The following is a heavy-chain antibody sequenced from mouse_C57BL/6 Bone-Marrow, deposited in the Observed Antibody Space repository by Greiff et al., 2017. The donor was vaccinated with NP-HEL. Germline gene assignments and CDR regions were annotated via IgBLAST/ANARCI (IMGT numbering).Heavy chain of an antibody. CDR1: GFTITDYY. CDR3: TTWADYCGAWFAY. D-gene: IGHD1-1*01. CDR2: IDPEGGDT. J-gene: IGHJ3*01. Sequence: EVQLQQSGAELVRPGASVKLSCTASGFTITDYYMHWVKQRPEQGLEWIGRIDPEGGDTEYAPKFQGKATMTADTSSNTAYLQLSSLTSEDTAVYYCTTWADYCGAWFAYWGQGTLVTVSA. V-gene: IGHV14-1*01.